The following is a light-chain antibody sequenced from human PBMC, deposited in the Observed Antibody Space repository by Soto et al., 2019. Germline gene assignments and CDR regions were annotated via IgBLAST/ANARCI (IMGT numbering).Light chain of an antibody. CDR3: CSHTGGSTLRV. Sequence: QSVLTQPASMSGSPGQSITISCTGTGIDLGNHNYVSWYQQRPDKAPKLMIYEVNIRPSGVSNRFSGSKSGNTASLTISGLKAEDEADYYCCSHTGGSTLRVFGGGTKLTVL. V-gene: IGLV2-14*01. CDR1: GIDLGNHNY. J-gene: IGLJ3*02. CDR2: EVN.